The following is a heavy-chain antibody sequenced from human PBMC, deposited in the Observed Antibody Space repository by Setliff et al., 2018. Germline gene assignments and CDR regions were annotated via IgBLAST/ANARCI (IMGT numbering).Heavy chain of an antibody. CDR3: ARTGTYRYFDY. V-gene: IGHV4-39*01. CDR2: IYYRGDT. J-gene: IGHJ4*02. Sequence: PSETLYLTCTVSGASLNSGTYYWGWIRQPPGKGLEWIGRIYYRGDTYYNASLKGRLTISVDMAQNQFSLRLTSVTAADTAVYYCARTGTYRYFDYWGQGALVTVSS. D-gene: IGHD1-1*01. CDR1: GASLNSGTYY.